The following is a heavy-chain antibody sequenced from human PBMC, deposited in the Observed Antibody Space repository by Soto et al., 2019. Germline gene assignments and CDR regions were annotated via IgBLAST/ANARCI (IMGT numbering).Heavy chain of an antibody. CDR1: GFTFSSYA. D-gene: IGHD2-15*01. CDR3: AKGQSEGYCSGGSCYSIFDF. CDR2: ISGSGGST. Sequence: GGSLRLSCAASGFTFSSYAMSWVRQAPGKGLEWVSAISGSGGSTYYADSVKGRFTISRDNSKNTLYLQMNSLRAEDTAVYYCAKGQSEGYCSGGSCYSIFDFWGQGTLVTVSS. V-gene: IGHV3-23*01. J-gene: IGHJ4*02.